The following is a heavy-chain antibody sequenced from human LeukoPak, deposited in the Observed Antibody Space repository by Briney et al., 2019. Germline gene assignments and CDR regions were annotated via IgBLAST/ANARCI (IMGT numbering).Heavy chain of an antibody. J-gene: IGHJ3*02. D-gene: IGHD3-22*01. V-gene: IGHV4-39*01. CDR1: GGSISSSSYY. CDR2: IYYSGST. CDR3: ARHVQYYYDSSGFSTDAFDI. Sequence: SETLSLTCTVSGGSISSSSYYWGWIRQPPGQGLERIGSIYYSGSTYYNPSLKSRVTISVDTSKNLFSLKLSSVTAADTAVYYCARHVQYYYDSSGFSTDAFDIWGQGTMVTVSS.